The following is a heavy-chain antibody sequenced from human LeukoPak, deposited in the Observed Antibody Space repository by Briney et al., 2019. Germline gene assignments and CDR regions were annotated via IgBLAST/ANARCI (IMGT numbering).Heavy chain of an antibody. CDR3: ARGNPLYYYDSSGYYL. D-gene: IGHD3-22*01. V-gene: IGHV4-34*01. CDR1: GGSFSGYY. Sequence: SETLSLTCAVYGGSFSGYYWSWIRQPPGKGLEWIGEINHSGSTNYNPSLKSRVTISVDASKNQFSLKLSSVTAADTAVYYCARGNPLYYYDSSGYYLWGQGTLVTVSS. CDR2: INHSGST. J-gene: IGHJ4*02.